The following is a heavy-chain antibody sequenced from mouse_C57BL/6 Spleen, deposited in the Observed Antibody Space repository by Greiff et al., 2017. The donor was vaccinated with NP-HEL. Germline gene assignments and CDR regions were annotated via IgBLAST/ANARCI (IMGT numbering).Heavy chain of an antibody. CDR1: GYTFTSYW. D-gene: IGHD4-1*01. Sequence: VQLQQPGAELVMPGASVKLSCKASGYTFTSYWMHWVKQRPGQGLEWIGEIDPSDSYTNYNQKFKGKSTLTVDKSSSTAYMQLSSLTSEDSAVYYCARGRTGSAYWGQGTLVTVSA. V-gene: IGHV1-69*01. J-gene: IGHJ3*01. CDR3: ARGRTGSAY. CDR2: IDPSDSYT.